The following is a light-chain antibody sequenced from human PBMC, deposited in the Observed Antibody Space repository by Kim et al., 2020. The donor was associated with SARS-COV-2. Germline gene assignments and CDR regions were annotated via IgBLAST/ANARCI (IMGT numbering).Light chain of an antibody. Sequence: VSVSPGQTASMTCSGDQLGDKYVCWYQQRPGQSPVLVIYQDKNRPSGIPERFSGSNSGNTATLIISGTQAMDEADYYCQAWDTTVVFGGGTQLTVL. V-gene: IGLV3-1*01. CDR3: QAWDTTVV. CDR1: QLGDKY. J-gene: IGLJ2*01. CDR2: QDK.